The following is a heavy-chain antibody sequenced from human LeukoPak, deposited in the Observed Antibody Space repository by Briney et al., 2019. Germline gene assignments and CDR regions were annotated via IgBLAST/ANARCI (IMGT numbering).Heavy chain of an antibody. V-gene: IGHV3-30*18. CDR3: AKATWQYPVS. J-gene: IGHJ5*02. D-gene: IGHD2-2*01. CDR1: GFTFSSYG. CDR2: ISYDGSNK. Sequence: EGSLRLSCAASGFTFSSYGMHWVRQAPGKGLEWVAVISYDGSNKYYADSVKGRFTISRDNSKNTLYLQMNSLRAEDTAVYYCAKATWQYPVSWGQGTLVTVSS.